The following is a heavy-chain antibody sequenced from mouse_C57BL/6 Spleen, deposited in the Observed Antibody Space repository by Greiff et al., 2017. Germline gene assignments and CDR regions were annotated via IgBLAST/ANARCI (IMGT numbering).Heavy chain of an antibody. D-gene: IGHD2-1*01. V-gene: IGHV1-26*01. CDR3: APIYYGNYEDAMDY. CDR1: GYTFTDYY. Sequence: EVQLQQSGPELVKHGASVKISCKASGYTFTDYYMNWVKQSHGKSLEWIGDINPNNGGTSYNQKFKGKATLTVDKSSSTAYMELRSLTSEDSAVYYCAPIYYGNYEDAMDYWGQGTSVTVSS. CDR2: INPNNGGT. J-gene: IGHJ4*01.